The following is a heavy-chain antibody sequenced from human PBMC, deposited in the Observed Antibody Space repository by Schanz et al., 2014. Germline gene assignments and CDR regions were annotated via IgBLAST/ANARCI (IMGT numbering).Heavy chain of an antibody. Sequence: QVQLVESGGGVVQPGRSLRLSCAASGFNFRNYGMHWVRQAPGKGLEWVAVVCYDGSKKYYADSVKGRFTTSRDNSKNTMYLQMNSLRAEDTAVYYCVKDLQRELLRDDHYYGMDVWGQGTTVTVSS. D-gene: IGHD1-26*01. J-gene: IGHJ6*02. CDR1: GFNFRNYG. V-gene: IGHV3-33*06. CDR2: VCYDGSKK. CDR3: VKDLQRELLRDDHYYGMDV.